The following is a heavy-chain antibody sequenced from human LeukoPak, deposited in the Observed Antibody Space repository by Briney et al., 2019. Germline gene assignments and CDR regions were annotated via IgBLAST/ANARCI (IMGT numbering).Heavy chain of an antibody. CDR3: ARYTSSGLDY. Sequence: LETLSLTCIVSGGSISNYYWSWIRQPPGEGLEYIGHIYYTGSTSYSPSLKSRVTTSVDTSKNQFSLKLSSVTAADTAVYYCARYTSSGLDYWGQGALVTVSS. V-gene: IGHV4-59*08. D-gene: IGHD6-19*01. CDR2: IYYTGST. J-gene: IGHJ4*02. CDR1: GGSISNYY.